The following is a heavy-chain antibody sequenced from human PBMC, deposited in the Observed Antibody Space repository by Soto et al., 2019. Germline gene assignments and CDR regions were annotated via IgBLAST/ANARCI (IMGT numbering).Heavy chain of an antibody. CDR1: GGSISSYY. V-gene: IGHV4-59*01. Sequence: QVQLQESGPGLVKPSETLSLTCTVSGGSISSYYWSWIRQPPGMGLQWIGYFYYSGSTNYNPPLKSRVTISVDTSKNQFSLKLSSVTAADTAVYYCAREKGSSSPFDYWGQGTMVTVSS. CDR2: FYYSGST. CDR3: AREKGSSSPFDY. D-gene: IGHD6-6*01. J-gene: IGHJ4*03.